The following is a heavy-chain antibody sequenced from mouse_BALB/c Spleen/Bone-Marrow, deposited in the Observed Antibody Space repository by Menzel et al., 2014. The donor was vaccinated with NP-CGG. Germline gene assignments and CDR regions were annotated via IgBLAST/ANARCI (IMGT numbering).Heavy chain of an antibody. J-gene: IGHJ3*01. CDR2: IYPGDGDT. D-gene: IGHD2-4*01. V-gene: IGHV1-87*01. Sequence: VQGVESGAELARPGASVKLSCKASGYTFTSYWMQWVKQRPGQGLEWIGAIYPGDGDTRYTQKFKGKATLTADKSSSTAYMQLSSLASEDSAVYYCARERGNDYDGLAYWGQGTLVTVSA. CDR3: ARERGNDYDGLAY. CDR1: GYTFTSYW.